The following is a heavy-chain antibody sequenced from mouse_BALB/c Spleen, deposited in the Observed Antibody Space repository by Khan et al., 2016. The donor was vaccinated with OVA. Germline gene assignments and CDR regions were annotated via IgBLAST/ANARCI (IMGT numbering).Heavy chain of an antibody. Sequence: VQLKESGPELVKPGASVKISCKASGYSFTGYFMNWVMQSHGKSLEWIGRINPHIGETLYNQKFKDKATLTVDESSSTAHMELRSRASEDSAVYYGTRIYRSDFDYWCQGTTLTVSS. D-gene: IGHD1-1*01. CDR1: GYSFTGYF. CDR3: TRIYRSDFDY. J-gene: IGHJ2*01. V-gene: IGHV1-20*02. CDR2: INPHIGET.